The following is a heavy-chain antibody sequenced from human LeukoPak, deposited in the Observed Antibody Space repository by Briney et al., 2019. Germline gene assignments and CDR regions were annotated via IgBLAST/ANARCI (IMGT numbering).Heavy chain of an antibody. CDR2: IYYSGST. Sequence: SETLSLTCAVYGGSLSGYYWGWIRQPPGKGLEWIGSIYYSGSTYYNPSLKSRVTISVDTSKNQFSLKLSSVTAADTAVYYCAGWDGYYNTPIDYWGQGTLVTVSS. J-gene: IGHJ4*02. CDR3: AGWDGYYNTPIDY. D-gene: IGHD3-22*01. CDR1: GGSLSGYY. V-gene: IGHV4-39*01.